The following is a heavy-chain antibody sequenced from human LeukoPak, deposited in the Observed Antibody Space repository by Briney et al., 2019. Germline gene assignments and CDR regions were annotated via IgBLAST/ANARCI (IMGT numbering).Heavy chain of an antibody. CDR2: INHSGST. D-gene: IGHD6-13*01. V-gene: IGHV4-34*01. Sequence: SETLSLTCAVYGGSFSGYYWSWIRQPPGKGLEWIGEINHSGSTNYNSSLKSRVTISVDTSKNQFSLKLSSATAADTAVYYCARFPGIAAAGDYWGQGTLVTVSS. J-gene: IGHJ4*02. CDR3: ARFPGIAAAGDY. CDR1: GGSFSGYY.